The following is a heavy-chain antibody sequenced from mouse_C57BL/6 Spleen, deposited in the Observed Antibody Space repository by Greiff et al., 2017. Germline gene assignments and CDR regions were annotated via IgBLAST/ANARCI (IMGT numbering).Heavy chain of an antibody. D-gene: IGHD4-1*01. CDR2: INPSNGGT. CDR3: ARTLGQIDH. J-gene: IGHJ2*01. Sequence: VQLLQSGTELVKPGASVKLSCTASGYTFTSYWMHWVKQRPGQGLEWIGNINPSNGGTNYNEKFKSKATMTVDKSSSTAYLQLSCLTSEDSAIYYCARTLGQIDHWGQGTTLTVSS. CDR1: GYTFTSYW. V-gene: IGHV1-53*01.